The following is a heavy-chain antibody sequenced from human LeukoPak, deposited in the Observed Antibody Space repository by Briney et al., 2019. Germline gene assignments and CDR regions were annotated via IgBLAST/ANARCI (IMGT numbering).Heavy chain of an antibody. V-gene: IGHV4-4*02. CDR3: AIKPPSGWFGTGWLDP. J-gene: IGHJ5*02. D-gene: IGHD3-10*01. Sequence: SETLSLTCSVSGGSISNNNWWSWVRQPPGKGLEWIGNIYHTGATHYNPSLKSRVAISVDKSKNQFSLKVNSVTAADTAVYYSAIKPPSGWFGTGWLDPWGQGSLVTVSS. CDR2: IYHTGAT. CDR1: GGSISNNNW.